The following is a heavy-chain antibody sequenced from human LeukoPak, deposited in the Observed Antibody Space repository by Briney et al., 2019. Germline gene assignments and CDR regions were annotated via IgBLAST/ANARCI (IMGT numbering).Heavy chain of an antibody. CDR3: ARRPMDLIVVVAARGTFDK. Sequence: SETLSLTCTIPGDSISSTHYFWGWIRQTPGKGLEWIGSIVCCVSSYYNPSLKSRVTISVDTSKNQFSLKLSSVTAADTAVYYCARRPMDLIVVVAARGTFDKWGQRILDSVS. CDR1: GDSISSTHYF. D-gene: IGHD2-15*01. CDR2: IVCCVSS. J-gene: IGHJ4*02. V-gene: IGHV4-39*01.